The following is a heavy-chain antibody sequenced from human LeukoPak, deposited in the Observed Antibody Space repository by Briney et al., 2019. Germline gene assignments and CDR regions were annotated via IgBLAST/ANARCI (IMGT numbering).Heavy chain of an antibody. CDR3: ARVNCSGGSCYHDY. CDR1: GGSISSYY. V-gene: IGHV4-59*01. J-gene: IGHJ4*02. D-gene: IGHD2-15*01. Sequence: SETLSLTCTVSGGSISSYYWSWLRQPPGKGLEWVGFIYHSGSTNYNPSLRSRVTISVDTSKNQFSLKLSSVTAADTAVYYCARVNCSGGSCYHDYWGQGTLVSVSS. CDR2: IYHSGST.